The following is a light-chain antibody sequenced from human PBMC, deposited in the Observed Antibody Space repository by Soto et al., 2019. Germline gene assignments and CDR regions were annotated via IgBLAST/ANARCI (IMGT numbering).Light chain of an antibody. CDR1: QSVITN. Sequence: EIVMTQSPATLSVSPGESSTLSCMASQSVITNLAWYQQKSGQDNRLIIYAASTRATDIPARFSGSGSGTDFTLTLRKLQSEELVVYDCQTYNNWPSTFGQGTMGDIK. J-gene: IGKJ1*01. CDR3: QTYNNWPST. V-gene: IGKV3-15*01. CDR2: AAS.